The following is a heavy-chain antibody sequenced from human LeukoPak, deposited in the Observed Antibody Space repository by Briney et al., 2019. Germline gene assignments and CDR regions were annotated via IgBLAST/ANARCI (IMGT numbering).Heavy chain of an antibody. CDR2: INPSGGST. D-gene: IGHD3-16*01. CDR3: ARDLGEQPVDY. CDR1: GYTFTSYY. J-gene: IGHJ4*02. Sequence: ASVKVSCKASGYTFTSYYMHWVRQAPGQGLEWMGIINPSGGSTSYAQKFQGRVTMTRVTSTSTVYMELSSLRSEDTAVYYCARDLGEQPVDYWGQGTLVTVSS. V-gene: IGHV1-46*01.